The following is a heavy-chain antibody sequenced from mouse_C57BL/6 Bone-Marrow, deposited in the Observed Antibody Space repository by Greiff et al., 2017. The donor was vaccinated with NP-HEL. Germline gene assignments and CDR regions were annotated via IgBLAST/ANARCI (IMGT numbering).Heavy chain of an antibody. V-gene: IGHV1-82*01. CDR1: GYAFSSSW. CDR3: ARFITTGMDY. J-gene: IGHJ4*01. D-gene: IGHD1-1*01. Sequence: QVQLQQSGPELVKPGASVKISCKASGYAFSSSWMNWVKQRPGKGLEWIGRIYPGDGDTNYNGKFKGKATLTADKSSSTAYMQLSSLTSEDSAVYFCARFITTGMDYWGQGTSVTVSS. CDR2: IYPGDGDT.